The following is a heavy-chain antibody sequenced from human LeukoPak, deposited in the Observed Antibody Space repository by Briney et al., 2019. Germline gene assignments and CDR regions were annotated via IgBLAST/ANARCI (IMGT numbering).Heavy chain of an antibody. CDR3: ARHSIVATIWEKKDYMDV. Sequence: PSETLSLTCAVYGGSFSGYYWSWIRQPPGKGLEWIGEVNHSGSTNYNPSLKSRVTISVDTSKNQFSLKLSSVTAADTAVYYCARHSIVATIWEKKDYMDVWGKGTTVTISS. CDR1: GGSFSGYY. V-gene: IGHV4-34*01. D-gene: IGHD5-12*01. CDR2: VNHSGST. J-gene: IGHJ6*03.